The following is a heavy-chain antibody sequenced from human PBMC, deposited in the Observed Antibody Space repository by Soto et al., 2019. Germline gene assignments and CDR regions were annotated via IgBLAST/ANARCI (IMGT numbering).Heavy chain of an antibody. V-gene: IGHV4-30-2*01. J-gene: IGHJ4*02. D-gene: IGHD4-17*01. CDR1: GASIGSGGYS. Sequence: PSVTLPLTCAVSGASIGSGGYSWSWIRQPPGKGLEWIGYIYHSGSTYYNPSLKSRVTISVDRSKNQFSLKLSSVTAADTAVYYCARASTTVTTLDYWGQGTLVTVSS. CDR2: IYHSGST. CDR3: ARASTTVTTLDY.